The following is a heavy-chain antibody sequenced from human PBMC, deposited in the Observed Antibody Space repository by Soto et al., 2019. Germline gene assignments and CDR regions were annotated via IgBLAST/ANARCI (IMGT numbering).Heavy chain of an antibody. CDR2: ISGSGGST. J-gene: IGHJ4*02. Sequence: PGGSLRLSCAASGFTFSSYAMSWVRQAPGKGLEWVSAISGSGGSTYYADSVKGRFTISRDNSKNTLYLQMNSPRAEDTAVYYCAKITVYSYGIFDYWGQGTLVTVSS. V-gene: IGHV3-23*01. CDR3: AKITVYSYGIFDY. D-gene: IGHD5-18*01. CDR1: GFTFSSYA.